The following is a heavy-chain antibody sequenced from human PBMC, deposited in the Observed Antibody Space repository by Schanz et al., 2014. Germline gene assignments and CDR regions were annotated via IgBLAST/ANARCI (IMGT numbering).Heavy chain of an antibody. CDR3: ARGPSTGAFDI. Sequence: QVQLVQSGAEVKKPGASVNVSCEASGYTFTSYYIHWFRQAPGQGLEWMGLINPSVGNTNYAQKCRGRVTMTRDTSTSTVYMELSSLRSEDTAVYFCARGPSTGAFDIWGQGTMVTVSS. V-gene: IGHV1-46*03. J-gene: IGHJ3*02. CDR2: INPSVGNT. CDR1: GYTFTSYY.